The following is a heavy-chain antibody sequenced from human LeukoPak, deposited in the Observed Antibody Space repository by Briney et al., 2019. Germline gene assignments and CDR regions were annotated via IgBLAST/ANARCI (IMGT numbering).Heavy chain of an antibody. J-gene: IGHJ4*02. V-gene: IGHV4-59*01. Sequence: SETLSLTSTVPGGSIFSCYWRWIGQPPGEGLEYIAYIYYTETNYNPSLKSRVTVSLDTSKNQFSLKLSSVTSADTAVYYCARMIQAAPGPGEYWGQGTLVTVSS. CDR3: ARMIQAAPGPGEY. D-gene: IGHD6-13*01. CDR1: GGSIFSCY. CDR2: IYYTET.